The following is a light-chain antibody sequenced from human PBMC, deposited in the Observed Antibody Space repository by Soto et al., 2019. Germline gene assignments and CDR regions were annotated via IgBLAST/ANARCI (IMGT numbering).Light chain of an antibody. CDR3: SSYAGSNIFV. Sequence: QSALTQPPSASGSPGQSVTISCTGTSSDVGGYNYVSWYQQHPDKAPKLLIYEVTKRPSGVPDRFSGSKSGNTASLTVSGLQVEDEADYYCSSYAGSNIFVFGTGTKLTVL. CDR1: SSDVGGYNY. CDR2: EVT. J-gene: IGLJ1*01. V-gene: IGLV2-8*01.